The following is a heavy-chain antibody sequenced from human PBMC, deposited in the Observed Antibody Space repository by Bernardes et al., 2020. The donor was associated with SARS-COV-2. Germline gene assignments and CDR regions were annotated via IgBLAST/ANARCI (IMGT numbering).Heavy chain of an antibody. CDR2: INPNTGGT. J-gene: IGHJ4*02. CDR1: GYTFTVYL. V-gene: IGHV1-2*02. Sequence: AQVKVACKASGYTFTVYLIHWVRQAPGQRLEWMGWINPNTGGTNYVQKFQGRVTMTRDTSITTAYMELSWLGSDDTAIYYCARTRTTISTTGIPVDYWGQGTLVTVSS. D-gene: IGHD2-21*02. CDR3: ARTRTTISTTGIPVDY.